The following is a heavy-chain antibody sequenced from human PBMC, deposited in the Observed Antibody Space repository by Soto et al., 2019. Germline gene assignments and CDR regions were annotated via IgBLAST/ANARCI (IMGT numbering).Heavy chain of an antibody. D-gene: IGHD3-3*01. CDR1: GGSISSSSYY. CDR2: IYYSGST. CDR3: ARGRRITIFGVASRGYNWFDP. J-gene: IGHJ5*02. V-gene: IGHV4-39*01. Sequence: PSETLSLTCPVSGGSISSSSYYWGWIRQPPGKGLEWIGSIYYSGSTYYNPSLKSRVTISVDTSKNQFSLKLSSVTAADTAVYYCARGRRITIFGVASRGYNWFDPWGQGTLVTVSS.